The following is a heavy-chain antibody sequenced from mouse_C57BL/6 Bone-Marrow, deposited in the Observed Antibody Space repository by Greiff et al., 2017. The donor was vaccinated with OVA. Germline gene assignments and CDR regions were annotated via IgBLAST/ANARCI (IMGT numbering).Heavy chain of an antibody. CDR1: GYTFTSYW. CDR2: IDPSDSYT. CDR3: ATDGSSYDYYAMDY. Sequence: QVQLQQPGAELVKPGASVKLSCKASGYTFTSYWTQWVKQRPGQGLEWIGEIDPSDSYTNYNQKFKGKATLTVDTSSSTAYMQLSSLTSEDSAVYYCATDGSSYDYYAMDYWGQGTSVTVSS. V-gene: IGHV1-50*01. D-gene: IGHD1-1*01. J-gene: IGHJ4*01.